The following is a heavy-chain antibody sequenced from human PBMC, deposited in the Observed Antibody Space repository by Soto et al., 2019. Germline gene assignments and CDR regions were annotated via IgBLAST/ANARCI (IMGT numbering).Heavy chain of an antibody. Sequence: GASVKVSCKASGGTFSSYAINWVRQAPGQGLEWMGGIVPMFGIPNFAPKFQGRVTMTADRSTTTAYMELSSLRSEDTAVYYCASGPYTSSSGGYYYYYMDVWGKGTTVTVSS. CDR3: ASGPYTSSSGGYYYYYMDV. V-gene: IGHV1-69*10. CDR2: IVPMFGIP. CDR1: GGTFSSYA. D-gene: IGHD6-6*01. J-gene: IGHJ6*03.